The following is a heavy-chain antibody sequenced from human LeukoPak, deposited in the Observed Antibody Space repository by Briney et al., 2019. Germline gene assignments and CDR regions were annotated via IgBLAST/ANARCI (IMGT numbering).Heavy chain of an antibody. CDR3: ARHIGGGIEDMDV. V-gene: IGHV4-59*08. CDR1: GGSIGTYY. D-gene: IGHD3-16*02. J-gene: IGHJ6*03. Sequence: SETLSLTCTVSGGSIGTYYWSWVRQSPGPGLEWIGYIYVTGTRYNPYLQSRVTISVARSRNQFFLKMTSVTAADTAVYYCARHIGGGIEDMDVWGRGTKVTVSS. CDR2: IYVTGT.